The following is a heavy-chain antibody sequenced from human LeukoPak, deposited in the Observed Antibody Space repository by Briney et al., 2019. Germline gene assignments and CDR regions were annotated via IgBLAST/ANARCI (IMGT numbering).Heavy chain of an antibody. V-gene: IGHV4-59*01. CDR2: ICYSGST. J-gene: IGHJ4*02. CDR3: ARARSAARPYFFDY. CDR1: GGSISSYY. Sequence: SETLSLTCTVSGGSISSYYWSWIRQPPGKGLEWIGYICYSGSTNYNPSLKSRVTISVDTSKNQFSLKLSSVTAADTAVYYCARARSAARPYFFDYWGQGTLVTVSS. D-gene: IGHD6-6*01.